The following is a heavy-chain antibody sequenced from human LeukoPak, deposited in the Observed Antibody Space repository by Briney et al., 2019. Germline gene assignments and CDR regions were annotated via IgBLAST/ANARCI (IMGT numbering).Heavy chain of an antibody. CDR3: SRGRINSGSYREDY. CDR2: IYTSGST. D-gene: IGHD1-26*01. Sequence: PSQSLSLTCTVSGGSISSGSYYWSWIRQPAGKGLEWIGRIYTSGSTNYNPSLKSPVTISVATSKNQFSLKLSSVTAGDTGVFYFSRGRINSGSYREDYWGQGTLVTVSS. J-gene: IGHJ4*02. CDR1: GGSISSGSYY. V-gene: IGHV4-61*02.